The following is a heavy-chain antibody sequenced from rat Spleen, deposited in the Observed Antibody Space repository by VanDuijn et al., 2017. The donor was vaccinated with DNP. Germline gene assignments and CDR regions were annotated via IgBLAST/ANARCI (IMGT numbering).Heavy chain of an antibody. D-gene: IGHD1-1*01. CDR3: ARIGYSGAYFDY. V-gene: IGHV5S10*01. CDR1: GFTFSDYN. J-gene: IGHJ2*01. CDR2: IIYDGSRT. Sequence: EVQLVESGGGLVQPGRSLKLSCAASGFTFSDYNMAWVRQAPKKGLEWVATIIYDGSRTYYRDSVKGRLTISRDNAKSTLYLQMDSLRSEDTATYYCARIGYSGAYFDYWGQGVMVTVSS.